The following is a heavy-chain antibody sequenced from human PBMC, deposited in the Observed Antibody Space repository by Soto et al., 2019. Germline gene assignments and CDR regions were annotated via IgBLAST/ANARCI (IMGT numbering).Heavy chain of an antibody. CDR3: ARDRGDYDFWSGSLYYYGMDV. J-gene: IGHJ6*02. D-gene: IGHD3-3*01. Sequence: PGGSLRLSCAASGFTFSSFVMNWVRQAPGKGLEWVSTVSPGGDVSHYTDSVKGRFTISRDNAKNSLYLQMNSLRAEDTAVYYCARDRGDYDFWSGSLYYYGMDVWGQGTTVTAP. CDR1: GFTFSSFV. V-gene: IGHV3-23*01. CDR2: VSPGGDVS.